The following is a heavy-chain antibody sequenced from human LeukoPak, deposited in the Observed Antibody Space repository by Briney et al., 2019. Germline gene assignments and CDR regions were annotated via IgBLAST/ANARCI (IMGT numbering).Heavy chain of an antibody. CDR2: ISSNGGST. Sequence: GGSLRLSCSASGFTFSSYAMHWVRQAPGKGLEYVSAISSNGGSTYYADSVKGRFTISRDNSKNTLYLQMSSLRAEDTAVYYCVKGPSYVPAANWFDPWGQGTLVTVSS. D-gene: IGHD2-2*01. J-gene: IGHJ5*02. V-gene: IGHV3-64D*06. CDR3: VKGPSYVPAANWFDP. CDR1: GFTFSSYA.